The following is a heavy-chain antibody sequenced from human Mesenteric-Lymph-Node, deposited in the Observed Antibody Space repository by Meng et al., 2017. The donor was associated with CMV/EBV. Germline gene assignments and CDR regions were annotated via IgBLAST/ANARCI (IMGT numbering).Heavy chain of an antibody. CDR3: ARSGTYGDYSRWPDY. J-gene: IGHJ4*02. CDR1: GFTFSSYW. Sequence: SGFTFSSYWMRWVRQSPGEGLEWVASVRQDGSEKTYVDSVKGRFTISRDNAGKSLYLQMNSLRAEDTAVYYCARSGTYGDYSRWPDYWGQGTLVTVSS. D-gene: IGHD4-17*01. V-gene: IGHV3-7*04. CDR2: VRQDGSEK.